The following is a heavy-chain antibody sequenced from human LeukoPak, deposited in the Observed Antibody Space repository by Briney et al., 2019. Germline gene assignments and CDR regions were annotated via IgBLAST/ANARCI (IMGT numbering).Heavy chain of an antibody. D-gene: IGHD3-10*01. CDR3: AKDYYYSGSSGENWFDP. V-gene: IGHV3-9*01. CDR2: ISWNSGSI. CDR1: GFTFDDYA. Sequence: PGGSLRLSCAASGFTFDDYAMHWVRQAPGKGLEWVSGISWNSGSIGYADSVKGRFTISRDNAKNSLYLQMNSLRAEDTALYYCAKDYYYSGSSGENWFDPWGQGTLVTVSS. J-gene: IGHJ5*02.